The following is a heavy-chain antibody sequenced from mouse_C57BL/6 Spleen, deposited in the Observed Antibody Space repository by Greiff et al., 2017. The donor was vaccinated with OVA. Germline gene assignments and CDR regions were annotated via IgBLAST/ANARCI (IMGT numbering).Heavy chain of an antibody. V-gene: IGHV1-72*01. CDR2: IDPNSGGT. D-gene: IGHD1-1*01. CDR1: GYTFTSYW. Sequence: QVQLQQPGAELVKPGASVKLSCKASGYTFTSYWMHWVKQRPGRGLEWIGRIDPNSGGTKYNEKFKSKATLTVDKPSSTAYMQLSSLTSEDSAVYYGARWNYGSRGDYYAMDYWGQGTSVTVSS. J-gene: IGHJ4*01. CDR3: ARWNYGSRGDYYAMDY.